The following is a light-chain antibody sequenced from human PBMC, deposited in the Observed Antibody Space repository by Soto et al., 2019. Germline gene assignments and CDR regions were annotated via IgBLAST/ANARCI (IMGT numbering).Light chain of an antibody. CDR2: QVV. Sequence: QSALAQPPSASGSPGQSVTISCTGTKNDIGVYDFVSGYQHHPGTAPRLIISQVVQRPSGVPDRFSGSNSGNTASLTVSGLPAADEDDYFCKSYAGSNTYGLGSWPKVNVL. J-gene: IGLJ1*01. CDR1: KNDIGVYDF. CDR3: KSYAGSNTYG. V-gene: IGLV2-8*01.